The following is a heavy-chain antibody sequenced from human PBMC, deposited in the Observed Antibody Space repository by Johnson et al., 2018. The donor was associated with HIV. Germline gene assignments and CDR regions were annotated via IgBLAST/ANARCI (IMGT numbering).Heavy chain of an antibody. CDR2: INWNGGST. Sequence: EVQLLESGGGVVRPGGSLRLSCAASGFTFDDYGMSWVRQAPGKGLEWVSGINWNGGSTGYADSVKGRITISRDNAKNSLYLQMNRLRAEDTALYYCARRSCMTMISGDALDIWGQGTMVTVSS. D-gene: IGHD3-22*01. J-gene: IGHJ3*02. CDR1: GFTFDDYG. V-gene: IGHV3-20*04. CDR3: ARRSCMTMISGDALDI.